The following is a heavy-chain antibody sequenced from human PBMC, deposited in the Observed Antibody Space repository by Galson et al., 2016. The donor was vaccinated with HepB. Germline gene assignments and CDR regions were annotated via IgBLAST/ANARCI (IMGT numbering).Heavy chain of an antibody. CDR1: GGSIINRGHN. D-gene: IGHD3/OR15-3a*01. V-gene: IGHV4-39*01. Sequence: ETLSLTCTVSGGSIINRGHNWGWIRQPPGKGLEWFGSVYHGGSTYDNPSLRSRVTISVGTSKNQFSLKLSSVSAADTAVYFCARGRFGLTYGFDSFDLWGQGTTVVVSS. J-gene: IGHJ3*01. CDR3: ARGRFGLTYGFDSFDL. CDR2: VYHGGST.